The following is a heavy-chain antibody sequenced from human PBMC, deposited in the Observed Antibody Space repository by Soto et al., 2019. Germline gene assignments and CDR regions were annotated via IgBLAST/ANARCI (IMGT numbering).Heavy chain of an antibody. D-gene: IGHD3-22*01. CDR2: ISGSGGST. CDR3: AKGYYDSSGYYLQSY. CDR1: GFTFSSYA. Sequence: GGSLRLSCAASGFTFSSYAMSWVRQAPGKGLEWVSAISGSGGSTYYADSVKGRFTISRDNSKNTLYLQMNSLRAEDTAVYYCAKGYYDSSGYYLQSYWGQGTLVTVSS. J-gene: IGHJ4*02. V-gene: IGHV3-23*01.